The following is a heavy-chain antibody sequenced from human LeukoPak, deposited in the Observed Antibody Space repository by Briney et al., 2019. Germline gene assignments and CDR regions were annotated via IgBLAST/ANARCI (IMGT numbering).Heavy chain of an antibody. CDR2: ISAYNGNT. Sequence: ASVKVSSKASGYTFISYGISWVRQAPGQGLEWMGWISAYNGNTNYRQKPQGRVTMTTDTSTSTAYMDLMSLRSDDTAIYYCARDSPDGSGTYYNDSPDYWGQGTLVTVSS. J-gene: IGHJ4*02. CDR3: ARDSPDGSGTYYNDSPDY. V-gene: IGHV1-18*01. D-gene: IGHD3-10*01. CDR1: GYTFISYG.